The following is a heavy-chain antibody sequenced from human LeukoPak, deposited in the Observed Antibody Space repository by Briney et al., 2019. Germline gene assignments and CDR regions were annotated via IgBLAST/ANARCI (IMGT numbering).Heavy chain of an antibody. V-gene: IGHV4-59*08. CDR2: IDYSGTT. Sequence: PSETLSLTCTVSGGSISSYYWNWMRQPPGKGVEWIGYIDYSGTTNYNPSLKSRITMSVDMSKNQFSLKLTSVTAADTALYYCTRGRRFSGRIDALDIWGQGTMVTVSS. CDR1: GGSISSYY. CDR3: TRGRRFSGRIDALDI. J-gene: IGHJ3*02. D-gene: IGHD6-25*01.